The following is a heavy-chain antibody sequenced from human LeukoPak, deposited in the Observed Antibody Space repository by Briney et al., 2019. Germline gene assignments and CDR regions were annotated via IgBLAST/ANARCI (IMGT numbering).Heavy chain of an antibody. Sequence: GRSPRLSCAASGFTFSDCAMHWVRQVPGKGLEWVGGSSWNSGTIAYGESVKGRATISRDNARNSLYLEVNSLRVEDTALYYCAKDLAVGTSPRVYAFDVWGQGSLVTVSS. CDR1: GFTFSDCA. J-gene: IGHJ3*01. CDR2: SSWNSGTI. D-gene: IGHD1/OR15-1a*01. V-gene: IGHV3-9*01. CDR3: AKDLAVGTSPRVYAFDV.